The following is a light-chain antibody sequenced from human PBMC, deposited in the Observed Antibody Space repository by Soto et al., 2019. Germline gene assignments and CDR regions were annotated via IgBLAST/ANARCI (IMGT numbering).Light chain of an antibody. CDR2: DVS. CDR1: QGVTTN. V-gene: IGKV3-15*01. Sequence: EIVMTQSPDTLSVSPGERATLTCRAGQGVTTNFAWYQQKSGQSPRLLIYDVSIRATGVPARFSATGSETDFTLTISGLQSGDSAVYYCQQLNSYPITFGQGTRLQIK. CDR3: QQLNSYPIT. J-gene: IGKJ5*01.